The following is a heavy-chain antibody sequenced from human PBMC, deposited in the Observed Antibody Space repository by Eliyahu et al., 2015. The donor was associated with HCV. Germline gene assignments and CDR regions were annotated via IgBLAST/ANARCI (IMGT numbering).Heavy chain of an antibody. Sequence: QVQLVQSGAEVKKPGASVKVSCKASGYTFXGYYMHWVRXAPGQGLEWMGWIXPNXGGTNYAQKFQGRVTMTRDTSISTAYMELSRLRSDDTAVYYCARAIYAWSGVSRDNWFDPWGQGTLVTVSS. J-gene: IGHJ5*02. CDR1: GYTFXGYY. D-gene: IGHD3-3*01. CDR3: ARAIYAWSGVSRDNWFDP. V-gene: IGHV1-2*02. CDR2: IXPNXGGT.